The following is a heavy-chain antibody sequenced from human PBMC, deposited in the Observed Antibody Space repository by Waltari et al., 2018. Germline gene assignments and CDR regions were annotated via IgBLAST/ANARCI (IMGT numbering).Heavy chain of an antibody. CDR3: ARERHRLMEEGYLMALDP. V-gene: IGHV1-18*01. D-gene: IGHD2-21*01. Sequence: QVQLVQSGAEVKKPEASVKVSCKASGYTFSDYGIGWVRQAPGQGFGWMGWISGNNGHTNHAQKLQGRRIMTKDTSTATVYRELRYLTSDDTAVYYCARERHRLMEEGYLMALDPWGQGTLVTVSS. J-gene: IGHJ5*02. CDR2: ISGNNGHT. CDR1: GYTFSDYG.